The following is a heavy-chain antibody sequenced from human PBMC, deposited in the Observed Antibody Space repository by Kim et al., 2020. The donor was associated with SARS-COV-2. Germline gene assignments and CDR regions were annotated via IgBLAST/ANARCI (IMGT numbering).Heavy chain of an antibody. CDR1: AFTFNDYA. D-gene: IGHD1-26*01. CDR3: AKHVSRGSGNYKEFYY. J-gene: IGHJ4*02. Sequence: GGSLRLSCAASAFTFNDYAMGWVRQAAGKGLQWVSSISASGASIYYADSVKGRFTMSRDNSKNTLYLQMNSLRAEDTAVYYCAKHVSRGSGNYKEFYYWGQGTLVTVSP. V-gene: IGHV3-23*01. CDR2: ISASGASI.